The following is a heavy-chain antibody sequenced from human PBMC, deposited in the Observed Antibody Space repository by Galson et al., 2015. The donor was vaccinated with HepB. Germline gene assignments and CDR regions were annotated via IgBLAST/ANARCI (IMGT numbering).Heavy chain of an antibody. CDR3: ARDPGSSWYSGGDAFDI. V-gene: IGHV4-59*01. CDR1: GGSISSYY. D-gene: IGHD6-13*01. Sequence: SETLSLTCTVSGGSISSYYWSWIRQPPGKGLEWIGYIYYSGSTNYNPSLKSRVTISVDTSKNQFSLKLSSVTAADTAVYYCARDPGSSWYSGGDAFDIWGQGTMVTVSS. CDR2: IYYSGST. J-gene: IGHJ3*02.